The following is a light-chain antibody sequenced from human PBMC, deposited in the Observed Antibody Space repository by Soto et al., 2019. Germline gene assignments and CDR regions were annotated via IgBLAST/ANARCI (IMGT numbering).Light chain of an antibody. V-gene: IGKV1-39*01. Sequence: DVRMTQSPSSLSASVGDTITITCRASRTINTYLNWFQQKPGEPPRLLIYGASTLHDGVPSRFSGSGSGAEFTITLRRLQPEDFSSYHCQQTYRDISFGGGTKV. CDR3: QQTYRDIS. CDR2: GAS. J-gene: IGKJ4*01. CDR1: RTINTY.